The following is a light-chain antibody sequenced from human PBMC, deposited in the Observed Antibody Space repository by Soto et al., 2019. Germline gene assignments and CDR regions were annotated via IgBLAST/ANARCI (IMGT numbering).Light chain of an antibody. Sequence: SYELTQPPSVSVSPGQTASITCSGDKLGDKYACWYQQKPGQSPVLVIYRDSKRPSGIPERFSGSNSGNTATLTISGTQAMDEADYYCQAWDSSTAVVFGGRTKLTVL. J-gene: IGLJ2*01. CDR1: KLGDKY. V-gene: IGLV3-1*01. CDR2: RDS. CDR3: QAWDSSTAVV.